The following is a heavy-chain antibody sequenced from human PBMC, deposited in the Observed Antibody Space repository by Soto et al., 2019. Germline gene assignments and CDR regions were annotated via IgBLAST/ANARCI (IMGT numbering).Heavy chain of an antibody. CDR3: ARGHISGWRTFDR. V-gene: IGHV3-11*01. Sequence: YVMAGSRHTPGKGLEWVSFISGSGSTIQFADSVKGRFAISRDNAERSLHLQMNSLRVEDTAIYYCARGHISGWRTFDRWGQGIQVTVSS. CDR1: YV. J-gene: IGHJ5*02. D-gene: IGHD6-19*01. CDR2: ISGSGSTI.